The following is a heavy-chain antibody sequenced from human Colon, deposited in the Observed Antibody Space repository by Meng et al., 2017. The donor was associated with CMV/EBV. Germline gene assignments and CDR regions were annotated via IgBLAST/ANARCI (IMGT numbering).Heavy chain of an antibody. J-gene: IGHJ4*02. V-gene: IGHV3-30*02. Sequence: GGSLRLSCETSGFTFNSYGMHWVRRAPGKGLEWVALILYNGVTTYYLDSVKGRFTISRGDSTLYLQMNSLTTEDSAVYYCAKDPYYVGQPSQPHYFDSWGQGTLVTVSS. CDR2: ILYNGVTT. CDR3: AKDPYYVGQPSQPHYFDS. CDR1: GFTFNSYG. D-gene: IGHD3-16*01.